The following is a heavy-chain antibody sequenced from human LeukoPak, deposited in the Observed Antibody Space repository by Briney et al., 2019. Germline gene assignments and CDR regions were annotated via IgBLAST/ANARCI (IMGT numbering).Heavy chain of an antibody. D-gene: IGHD2-15*01. CDR2: IIPIFGTA. Sequence: ASVKVSCEASGGTFSSYAISWVRQAPGQGLEWMGGIIPIFGTANYAQKFQGRVTITTDESTSTAYMELSSLRSEDTAVYYCARQDYCSGGSCYPGHDAFDIWGQGTMVTASS. CDR1: GGTFSSYA. CDR3: ARQDYCSGGSCYPGHDAFDI. V-gene: IGHV1-69*05. J-gene: IGHJ3*02.